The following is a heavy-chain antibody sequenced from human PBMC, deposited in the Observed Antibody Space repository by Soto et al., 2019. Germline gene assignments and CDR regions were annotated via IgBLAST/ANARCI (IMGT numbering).Heavy chain of an antibody. Sequence: QVQLVQSGAEVKKPGSSVKVSCKASGGTFSRYAISWVRQAPGQGLEWMGGIIPIFGTANYAQKFQGRVTITADKSTSTAYMVLSSLRSEDTAVYYCASHCSSTSWPHHYYYYYGMDVWGQGTTVTVSS. CDR2: IIPIFGTA. V-gene: IGHV1-69*06. J-gene: IGHJ6*02. CDR3: ASHCSSTSWPHHYYYYYGMDV. D-gene: IGHD2-2*01. CDR1: GGTFSRYA.